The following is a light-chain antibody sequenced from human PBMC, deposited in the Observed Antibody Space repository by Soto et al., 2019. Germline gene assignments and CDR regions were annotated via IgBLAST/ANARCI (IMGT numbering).Light chain of an antibody. CDR1: QSVSSSY. V-gene: IGKV3-20*01. CDR2: GAS. J-gene: IGKJ1*01. CDR3: QQYGSSPWT. Sequence: EIVLTQSPGTLSLSPGERATLSCRASQSVSSSYLAWYQQKPGQAPRLLIYGASSRATGIPDRFSGSGSGTDFTLTISRLEPEDFAVYYCQQYGSSPWTFGQRTKVVIK.